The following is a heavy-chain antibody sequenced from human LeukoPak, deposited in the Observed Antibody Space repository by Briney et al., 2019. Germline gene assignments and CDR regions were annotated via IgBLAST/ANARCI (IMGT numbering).Heavy chain of an antibody. CDR3: TRSGSYYNPYYFDY. CDR1: GGTFSSYA. D-gene: IGHD3-10*01. V-gene: IGHV1-69*06. Sequence: ASVKVSCKASGGTFSSYAISWVRQAPGQGLEWMGGIIPIFGTANYAQKFQGRVTITADKSTSTAYMELSSLRSDDTAVYYCTRSGSYYNPYYFDYWGQGTLVTVSS. J-gene: IGHJ4*02. CDR2: IIPIFGTA.